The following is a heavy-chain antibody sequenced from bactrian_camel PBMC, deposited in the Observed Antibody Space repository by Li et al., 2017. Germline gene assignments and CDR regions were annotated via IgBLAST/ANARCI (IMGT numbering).Heavy chain of an antibody. J-gene: IGHJ4*01. CDR1: RYADALMSTRC. CDR3: AAMNPCLMRIGNVHH. Sequence: VQLVESGGGLVQPGGSLRLSCSASRYADALMSTRCMGWFRQAPGKEREGAAAIDNDSITTYADSVKGRFTISQDSANNMVYLRMTSLKPEDTGVYYCAAMNPCLMRIGNVHHWGQGTQVTFS. V-gene: IGHV3S53*01. D-gene: IGHD1*01. CDR2: IDNDSIT.